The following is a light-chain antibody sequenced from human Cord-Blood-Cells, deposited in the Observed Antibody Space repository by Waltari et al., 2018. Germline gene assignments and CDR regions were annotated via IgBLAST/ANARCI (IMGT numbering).Light chain of an antibody. CDR3: CSYAGSYTYV. Sequence: QSALTQPRSVSGSPGHSVTTSCTGTSSDVGVYQYVYWYQQHPGKAPKLMIYDVSKRPSGVPDRFSGSKSGNTASLTISGLQAEDEADYYCCSYAGSYTYVFGTGTKVTVL. CDR1: SSDVGVYQY. CDR2: DVS. V-gene: IGLV2-11*01. J-gene: IGLJ1*01.